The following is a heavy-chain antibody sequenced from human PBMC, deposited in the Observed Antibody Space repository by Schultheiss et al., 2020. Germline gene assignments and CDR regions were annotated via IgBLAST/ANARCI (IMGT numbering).Heavy chain of an antibody. J-gene: IGHJ4*02. Sequence: SQTLSLTCAISGDSVFRKIAARNWIRQSPSRGLEWLGRTYYRSKWYNDYAVSVKSRITINPDTSKNQFSLQLNSVTPEDTAVYYCASGGSGRGAYWGQGTLVTVSS. CDR3: ASGGSGRGAY. CDR1: GDSVFRKIAA. CDR2: TYYRSKWYN. D-gene: IGHD6-19*01. V-gene: IGHV6-1*01.